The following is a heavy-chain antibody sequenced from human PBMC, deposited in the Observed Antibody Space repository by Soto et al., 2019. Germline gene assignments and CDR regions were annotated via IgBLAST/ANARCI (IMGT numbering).Heavy chain of an antibody. CDR2: ISYDGSNK. CDR1: GFTFSSYA. CDR3: ARFALQYQKYYYYGMDV. V-gene: IGHV3-30-3*01. J-gene: IGHJ6*02. Sequence: PGGSLRLSCAASGFTFSSYAMHWVRQAPGKGLEWVAVISYDGSNKYYADSVKGRFTISRDNSKNTLYLQMNSLRAEDTAVYYCARFALQYQKYYYYGMDVWGQGTTVTVSS. D-gene: IGHD2-2*01.